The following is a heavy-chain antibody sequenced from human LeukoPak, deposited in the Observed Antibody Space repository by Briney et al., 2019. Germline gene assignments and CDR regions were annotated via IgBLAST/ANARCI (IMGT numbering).Heavy chain of an antibody. Sequence: ASVKVSCTASGYTFTAYYMHWVRQAPGQEREWIGWISPNSGGTNYAQKFQRRVTMTRDTSISTAYMELSRLRSDHTAVYYCPRAVTGGWYGVLDYWGQGTLVTVSS. J-gene: IGHJ4*02. V-gene: IGHV1-2*02. CDR2: ISPNSGGT. CDR1: GYTFTAYY. CDR3: PRAVTGGWYGVLDY. D-gene: IGHD6-19*01.